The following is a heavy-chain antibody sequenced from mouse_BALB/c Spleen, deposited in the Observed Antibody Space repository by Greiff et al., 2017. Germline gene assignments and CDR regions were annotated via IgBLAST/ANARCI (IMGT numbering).Heavy chain of an antibody. CDR2: ILPGSGST. D-gene: IGHD1-1*01. J-gene: IGHJ3*01. CDR1: GYTFSSYW. Sequence: VKLMESGAELMKPGASVKISCKATGYTFSSYWIEWVKQRPGHGLEWIGEILPGSGSTNYNEKFKGKATFTADTSSNTAYMQLSSLTSEDSAVYYCARSYYYGSSKVPGFAYWGQGTLVTVSA. CDR3: ARSYYYGSSKVPGFAY. V-gene: IGHV1-9*01.